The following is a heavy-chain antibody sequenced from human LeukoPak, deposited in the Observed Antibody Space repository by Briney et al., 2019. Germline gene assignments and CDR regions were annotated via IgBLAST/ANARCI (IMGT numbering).Heavy chain of an antibody. Sequence: GGSLRLSCAASGFTFDDYAMHWVRQAPGKGLEWVSLISWDGGSTYYADSVKGRFTISRDNAKNSLYLQMNSLRAEDTAVYYCARDGLGSKGFDYWGQGTLVTVSS. CDR2: ISWDGGST. J-gene: IGHJ4*02. D-gene: IGHD4-11*01. CDR1: GFTFDDYA. CDR3: ARDGLGSKGFDY. V-gene: IGHV3-43D*03.